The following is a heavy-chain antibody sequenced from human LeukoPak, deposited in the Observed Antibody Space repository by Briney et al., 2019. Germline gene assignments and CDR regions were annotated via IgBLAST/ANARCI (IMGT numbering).Heavy chain of an antibody. CDR2: INPNSGGT. V-gene: IGHV1-2*02. CDR3: ARSDYYDSSGYYLYWFDP. CDR1: GYTFTGYY. J-gene: IGHJ5*02. D-gene: IGHD3-22*01. Sequence: ASVKVSCKAPGYTFTGYYMHGVRQAPGQGLEWMGWINPNSGGTNYAQKFQGRVTMTRDTSISTAYMELSRLRSDDTAGYYCARSDYYDSSGYYLYWFDPWGQGTLVTVSS.